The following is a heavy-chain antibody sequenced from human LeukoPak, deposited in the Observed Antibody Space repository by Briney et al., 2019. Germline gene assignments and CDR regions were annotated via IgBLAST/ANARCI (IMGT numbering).Heavy chain of an antibody. Sequence: LSLTCAVYGGSFSGYYWSWIRQAPGKGLEWVSYISSSGSTIYYADSVKGRFTISRDNAKNSLYLQMNSLRAEDTAVYYCAREGVAGTPHWFDPWGQGTLVTVSS. CDR1: GGSFSGYY. J-gene: IGHJ5*02. D-gene: IGHD6-19*01. V-gene: IGHV3-11*01. CDR2: ISSSGSTI. CDR3: AREGVAGTPHWFDP.